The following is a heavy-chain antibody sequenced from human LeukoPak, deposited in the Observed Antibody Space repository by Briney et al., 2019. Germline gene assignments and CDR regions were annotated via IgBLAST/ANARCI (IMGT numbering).Heavy chain of an antibody. CDR2: IWYDGSNK. V-gene: IGHV3-33*06. Sequence: GGSLRLSCAASGFTFDDYAMHWVRQAPGKGLEWVAVIWYDGSNKYYADSVKGRFTISRDNSKNTLYLQMNSLRAEDTAVYYCAKDWSMTDAFDIWGQGTMVTVSS. D-gene: IGHD2/OR15-2a*01. CDR3: AKDWSMTDAFDI. CDR1: GFTFDDYA. J-gene: IGHJ3*02.